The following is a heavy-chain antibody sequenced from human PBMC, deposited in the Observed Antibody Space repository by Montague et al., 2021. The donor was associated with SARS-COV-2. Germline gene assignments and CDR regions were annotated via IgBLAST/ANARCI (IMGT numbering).Heavy chain of an antibody. CDR3: ARRHIVSSNRAFDY. CDR1: GDSIANNYY. Sequence: SETLSLTCTVSGDSIANNYYWCWIRQPPGKGLEWIGTIYHSGTTYYNPSLKSRVTISVDTSNNQFSLMLTSVTAAATAVYYCARRHIVSSNRAFDYWGQGTLVTVSS. V-gene: IGHV4-38-2*02. CDR2: IYHSGTT. J-gene: IGHJ4*02. D-gene: IGHD2-21*01.